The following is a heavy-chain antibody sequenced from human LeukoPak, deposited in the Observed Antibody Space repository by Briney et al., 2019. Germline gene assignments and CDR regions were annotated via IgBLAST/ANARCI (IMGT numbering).Heavy chain of an antibody. Sequence: GGSLRLSCAASGFTFTDHYMSWVRQAPGKGLEWVSYISSGGDIIYYADSVKGRFTISRDNAKNSLFLQMNSLRVEDTAVYYCGREWAVDFWGQGTLVTVSS. CDR2: ISSGGDII. CDR3: GREWAVDF. CDR1: GFTFTDHY. V-gene: IGHV3-11*04. J-gene: IGHJ4*02.